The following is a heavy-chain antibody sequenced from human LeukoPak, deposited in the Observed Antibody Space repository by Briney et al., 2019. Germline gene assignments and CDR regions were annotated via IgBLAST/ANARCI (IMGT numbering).Heavy chain of an antibody. CDR1: GYTFTSFG. Sequence: ASVKVSCKASGYTFTSFGISWVRQAPGQGLEWMGWISTHNGNTHYGQNFQGRVTMTTDTSTSTVYLELSSLRSEDTAVYYCARETNSGSYNYWGQGTLVTVSS. V-gene: IGHV1-18*01. J-gene: IGHJ4*02. D-gene: IGHD1-26*01. CDR3: ARETNSGSYNY. CDR2: ISTHNGNT.